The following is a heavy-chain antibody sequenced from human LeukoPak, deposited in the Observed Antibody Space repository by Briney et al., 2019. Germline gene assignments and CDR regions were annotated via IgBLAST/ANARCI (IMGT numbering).Heavy chain of an antibody. V-gene: IGHV3-66*02. CDR3: ARAAIAARRGVGWFDP. D-gene: IGHD6-6*01. J-gene: IGHJ5*02. CDR1: GSTVSSNY. Sequence: PGGSLRLSCAASGSTVSSNYMSWVRQAPGKGLEWVSVIYSGGSTYYADSVKGRFTISGDNSKNTLYLQMNSLRAEDTAVYYCARAAIAARRGVGWFDPWGQGTLVTVSS. CDR2: IYSGGST.